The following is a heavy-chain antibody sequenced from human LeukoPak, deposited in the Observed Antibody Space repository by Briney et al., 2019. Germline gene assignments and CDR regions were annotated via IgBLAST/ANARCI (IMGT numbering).Heavy chain of an antibody. D-gene: IGHD3-22*01. CDR3: ATYYHDSSASQYYFDY. Sequence: GGSLRPSCAASGFTFSSYWMNWVRQGPGKGLEWVANIKQDGREKNYVDSVTGRFTIFRDNAQNSVYLQMNSLRAEDTAVYYCATYYHDSSASQYYFDYWGQGTLVTVSS. V-gene: IGHV3-7*01. CDR2: IKQDGREK. CDR1: GFTFSSYW. J-gene: IGHJ4*02.